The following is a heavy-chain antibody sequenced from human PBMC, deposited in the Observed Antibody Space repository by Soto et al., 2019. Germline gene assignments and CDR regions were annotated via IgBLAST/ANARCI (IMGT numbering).Heavy chain of an antibody. CDR1: GGSISSSSYY. CDR2: IYYSGST. D-gene: IGHD6-19*01. Sequence: SETLSLTCTVSGGSISSSSYYWGWIRQPPGKGLEWIGSIYYSGSTYYNPSLKSRLSISVDTSKNQFTLKLSSVTAADTAVYYCATWRPNPAVAGTAFDYWGQGTLVTSPQ. V-gene: IGHV4-39*06. CDR3: ATWRPNPAVAGTAFDY. J-gene: IGHJ4*02.